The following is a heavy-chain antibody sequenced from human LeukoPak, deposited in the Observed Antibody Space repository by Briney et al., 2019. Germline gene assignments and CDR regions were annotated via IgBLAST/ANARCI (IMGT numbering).Heavy chain of an antibody. V-gene: IGHV1-2*02. Sequence: EASVKVSCKASGGTFSSYAISWVRQAPGQGLEWMGWINPNSGGTNYAQKFQGRVTMTRDTSISTAYMELSRLRSDDTAVYCCARAGGTLYYFDYWGQGTLVAVSS. D-gene: IGHD1/OR15-1a*01. CDR3: ARAGGTLYYFDY. CDR2: INPNSGGT. CDR1: GGTFSSYA. J-gene: IGHJ4*02.